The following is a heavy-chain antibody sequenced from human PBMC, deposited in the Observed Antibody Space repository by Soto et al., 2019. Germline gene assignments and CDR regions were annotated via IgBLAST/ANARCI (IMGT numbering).Heavy chain of an antibody. D-gene: IGHD6-13*01. CDR1: GYTFIDFY. CDR3: ARKLIAASGTFDY. CDR2: INPKTGVT. Sequence: ASVKVSCKAYGYTFIDFYMHWVRQAPGQGLEWMGWINPKTGVTSFAQNFQGRVTMTRDTSIRTAYMELSWLRSDDTAIYYCARKLIAASGTFDYWGQGTLVTVSS. J-gene: IGHJ4*02. V-gene: IGHV1-2*02.